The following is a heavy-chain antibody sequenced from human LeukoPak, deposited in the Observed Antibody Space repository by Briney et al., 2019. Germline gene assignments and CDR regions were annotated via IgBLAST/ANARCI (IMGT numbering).Heavy chain of an antibody. J-gene: IGHJ4*02. CDR3: ASVGYGSEN. CDR1: GFTFSRFW. Sequence: GGSLRLSCAASGFTFSRFWMHWVRQAPGKGLVWVSRINSDGSNTIYADFVKGRFTISRDNAKNTLYLQMNSLRVEDTAVYYCASVGYGSENWGQGTLVTVSS. V-gene: IGHV3-74*01. CDR2: INSDGSNT. D-gene: IGHD3-10*01.